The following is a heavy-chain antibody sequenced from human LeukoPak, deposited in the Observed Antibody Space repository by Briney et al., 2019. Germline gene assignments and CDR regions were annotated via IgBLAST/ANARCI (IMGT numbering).Heavy chain of an antibody. CDR2: ISGSGGST. D-gene: IGHD3-22*01. CDR3: AKDLPYYDSSGYRGFDY. Sequence: GGSLRLSCAASGFTFRSYAMSWVRQAPGKGLEWVSAISGSGGSTYYADSVKGRFTISRDNSKNTLYLQMNSLRAEDTAVYYCAKDLPYYDSSGYRGFDYWGQGTLVTVSS. V-gene: IGHV3-23*01. CDR1: GFTFRSYA. J-gene: IGHJ4*02.